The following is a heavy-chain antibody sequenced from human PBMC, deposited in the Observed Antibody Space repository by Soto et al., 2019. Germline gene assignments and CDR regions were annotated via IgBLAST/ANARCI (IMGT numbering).Heavy chain of an antibody. D-gene: IGHD3-9*01. Sequence: SETLSLTCTVSGDSISSFSWSWIRLPPGQGLEWIGSFYYSGSTNYNPSLKSRVTMSVDTSKNQLSLDLNSASAADTSVYYCARHRTTTGGYDIWGQGALVTVSS. CDR2: FYYSGST. V-gene: IGHV4-59*08. CDR3: ARHRTTTGGYDI. J-gene: IGHJ4*02. CDR1: GDSISSFS.